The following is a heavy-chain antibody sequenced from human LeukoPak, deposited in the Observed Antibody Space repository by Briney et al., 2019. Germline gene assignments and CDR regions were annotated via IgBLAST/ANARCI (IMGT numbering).Heavy chain of an antibody. CDR3: AKDTRMGGTQYSGMDV. CDR2: INPILGIR. CDR1: GGTFSNYG. V-gene: IGHV1-69*04. Sequence: GASVTVSCKASGGTFSNYGISWVRQAPGQGLEWMGMINPILGIRNYAQKFQGRVTITADKLTTTAYMELSSLRAEDTAVYYGAKDTRMGGTQYSGMDVWGQGTAVTVSS. D-gene: IGHD1-14*01. J-gene: IGHJ6*02.